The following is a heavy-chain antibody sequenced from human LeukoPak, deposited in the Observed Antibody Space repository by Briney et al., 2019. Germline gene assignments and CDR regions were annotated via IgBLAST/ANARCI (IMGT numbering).Heavy chain of an antibody. V-gene: IGHV4-39*01. CDR1: GGSVTSGGFY. D-gene: IGHD3-10*01. J-gene: IGHJ5*02. CDR3: ARHSGSGSLSRPFDP. CDR2: VYYTGST. Sequence: SETLSLTCNVSGGSVTSGGFYRGWLRQPPGKGPEWIATVYYTGSTYYNPSLKSRVTISIDTSKNQFSLRLTSVTATDTAVYYCARHSGSGSLSRPFDPWGQGTLVTVSS.